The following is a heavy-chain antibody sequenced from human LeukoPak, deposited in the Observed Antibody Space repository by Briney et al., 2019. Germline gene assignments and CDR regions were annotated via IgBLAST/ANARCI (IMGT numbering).Heavy chain of an antibody. Sequence: GGSLRLSCAASGFTFSSYSMNWVRQAPGKGLEWVSYISSSSSTIYYADSVKGRFTISRDNAKNSLYLQMNSLRAEDTAVYYCAREDVYYFDYWGRGTLVTVSS. CDR1: GFTFSSYS. J-gene: IGHJ4*02. CDR3: AREDVYYFDY. CDR2: ISSSSSTI. V-gene: IGHV3-48*04.